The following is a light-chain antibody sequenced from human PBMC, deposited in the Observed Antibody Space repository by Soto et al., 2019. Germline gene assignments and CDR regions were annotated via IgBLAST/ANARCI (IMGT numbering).Light chain of an antibody. V-gene: IGLV2-14*01. Sequence: QSVLTQPASVSGSPGQSITISCTGTSSDVGGYNYVSWYQQHPGKAPKLMIYEVSNRPSGVSNRFSGSKSGNTASLTISGLQAEDEADYYCSSYTSSGTHVLGTGTKLTVL. J-gene: IGLJ1*01. CDR2: EVS. CDR3: SSYTSSGTHV. CDR1: SSDVGGYNY.